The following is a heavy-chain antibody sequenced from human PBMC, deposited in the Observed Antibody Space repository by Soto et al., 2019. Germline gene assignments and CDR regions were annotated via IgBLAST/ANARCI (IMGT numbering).Heavy chain of an antibody. CDR2: ISGSGGST. Sequence: GGAPGLSCAASGYTFCSYAVAGVRQPPGKGLEWVSGISGSGGSTYYADSVKGRFTISRDNSKNTLYLQMSSLRAEDTAVYYCAKTRATAIYPYFDYWGQGTLVTVSS. V-gene: IGHV3-23*01. CDR1: GYTFCSYA. J-gene: IGHJ4*02. CDR3: AKTRATAIYPYFDY. D-gene: IGHD2-2*02.